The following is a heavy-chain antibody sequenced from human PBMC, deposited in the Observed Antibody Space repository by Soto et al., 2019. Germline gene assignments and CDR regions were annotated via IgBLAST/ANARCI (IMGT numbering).Heavy chain of an antibody. Sequence: SETLSLTCTVSGGSISSGDYYWSWIRQPPGKGLEWIGYIYYSGSTYYNPSLKSRVTISVDTSKNQFSLKLSSVTAADTAVYYCARARRYYYYCMDVWGQGTTVTVSS. CDR3: ARARRYYYYCMDV. J-gene: IGHJ6*02. CDR1: GGSISSGDYY. CDR2: IYYSGST. V-gene: IGHV4-30-4*01.